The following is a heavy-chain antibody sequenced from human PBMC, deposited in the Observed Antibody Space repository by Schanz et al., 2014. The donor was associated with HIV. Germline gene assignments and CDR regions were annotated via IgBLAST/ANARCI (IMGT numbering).Heavy chain of an antibody. D-gene: IGHD4-17*01. J-gene: IGHJ6*02. Sequence: QLQLQESGPGLVKPSETLSLTCSVSGGSISNSNYYWGWIRQPPGKGLEWIGSIFFSGTTYYNPSLRGELTISGNTTGNQFPRRRGFVTAADTAVYFCARRGTVTTGHYYGMDVWGQGTTLIVSS. CDR3: ARRGTVTTGHYYGMDV. CDR1: GGSISNSNYY. CDR2: IFFSGTT. V-gene: IGHV4-39*01.